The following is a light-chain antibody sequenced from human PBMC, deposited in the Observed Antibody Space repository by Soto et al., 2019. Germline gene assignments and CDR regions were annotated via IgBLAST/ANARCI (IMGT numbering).Light chain of an antibody. V-gene: IGKV3D-11*01. CDR1: QAVNTR. CDR3: QQRSNCLT. CDR2: LTS. J-gene: IGKJ5*01. Sequence: EIVLTQSPATPSSFPCDRVTLSCRASQAVNTRLAWYQHKPGQAPRLLIYLTSNRAAGIPARFSGSGSGTDFTLTISSLEPEDFAVYYCQQRSNCLTFGQGTRLEIK.